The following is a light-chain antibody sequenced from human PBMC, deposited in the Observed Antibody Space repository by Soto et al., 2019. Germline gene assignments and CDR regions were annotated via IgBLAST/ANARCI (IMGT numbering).Light chain of an antibody. Sequence: QSVLTQPPSVSAAPGQKVTISCSGSSSNIGSDFVSWDQQLPGTAPQLLIYENNKRPSGIPDRFSGSKSATSATLGITGLQTGDEADYYCAAWDTSLSGGVFGGGTKLPVL. CDR2: ENN. V-gene: IGLV1-51*02. J-gene: IGLJ3*02. CDR1: SSNIGSDF. CDR3: AAWDTSLSGGV.